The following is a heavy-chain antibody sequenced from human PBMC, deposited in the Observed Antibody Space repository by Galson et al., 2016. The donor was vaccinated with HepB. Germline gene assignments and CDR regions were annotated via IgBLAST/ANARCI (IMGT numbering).Heavy chain of an antibody. Sequence: SCKASGGSFSGYVIDWVRQAPGQGLEWMGRVIPISGTTDYAQNFQGRVTITADESTSTAYMELSSLRPDDTAVYFCAREGVGATFAYWGQGTLVTVSS. D-gene: IGHD1-26*01. CDR3: AREGVGATFAY. J-gene: IGHJ4*02. CDR2: VIPISGTT. V-gene: IGHV1-69*01. CDR1: GGSFSGYV.